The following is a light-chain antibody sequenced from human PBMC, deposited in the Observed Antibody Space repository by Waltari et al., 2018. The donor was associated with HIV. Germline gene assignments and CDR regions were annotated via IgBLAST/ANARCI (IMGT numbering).Light chain of an antibody. J-gene: IGLJ2*01. CDR3: GTWDSSLSAVV. CDR2: ENN. CDR1: SSNIGNNY. Sequence: QSVLTQPPSVSAAPGQKVTISCSGSSSNIGNNYVSWYQQPPGTAPKLLIYENNKRPSGIPARFSGSKSGTAATLGITGLQTGDEADYYCGTWDSSLSAVVFGGGTKLTVL. V-gene: IGLV1-51*02.